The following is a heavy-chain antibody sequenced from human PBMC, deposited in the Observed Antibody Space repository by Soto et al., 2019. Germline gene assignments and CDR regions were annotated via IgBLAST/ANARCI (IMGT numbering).Heavy chain of an antibody. D-gene: IGHD3-22*01. CDR2: ISGSGGDA. CDR3: AKGFYDSSGNHPHWFDP. Sequence: EVQLLESGGGLVQPGGSLRLSCKVSGFTFRDYAMSWVRQAPGKGLEWVSDISGSGGDARYADSVKGRFTISRDNSKNTLYLQMNSLRAEDTAVYYCAKGFYDSSGNHPHWFDPWGQGTLVTVSS. J-gene: IGHJ5*02. CDR1: GFTFRDYA. V-gene: IGHV3-23*01.